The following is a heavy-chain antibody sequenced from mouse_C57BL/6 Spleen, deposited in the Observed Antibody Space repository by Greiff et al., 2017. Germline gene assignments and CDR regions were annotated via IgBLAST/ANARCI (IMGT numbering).Heavy chain of an antibody. CDR3: TTTYGSSYSDY. J-gene: IGHJ2*01. CDR1: GFNIKDYY. V-gene: IGHV14-1*01. D-gene: IGHD1-1*01. CDR2: IDPDDGDT. Sequence: VHVKQSGAELVRPGASVKLSCTASGFNIKDYYMHWVKQRPEQGLEWIGRIDPDDGDTEYAPKFQGKATMTADTSSNTAYLQLSSLTSEDTAVYYCTTTYGSSYSDYWGQGTTLTVSS.